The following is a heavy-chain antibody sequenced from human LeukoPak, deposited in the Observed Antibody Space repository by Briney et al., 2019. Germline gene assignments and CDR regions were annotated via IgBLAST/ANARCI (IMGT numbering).Heavy chain of an antibody. V-gene: IGHV3-7*01. CDR3: ARFPSDPYYYYYGMDV. D-gene: IGHD2-21*02. Sequence: GGSLRLSCAASGFTFSSYWMSWVRQAPGKGLEWVANIKQDGSEKYYVDSVKGRFTISRDNAKNSLYLQMNSLRAEDTAVYYCARFPSDPYYYYYGMDVWGQGTTVTVSS. CDR1: GFTFSSYW. CDR2: IKQDGSEK. J-gene: IGHJ6*02.